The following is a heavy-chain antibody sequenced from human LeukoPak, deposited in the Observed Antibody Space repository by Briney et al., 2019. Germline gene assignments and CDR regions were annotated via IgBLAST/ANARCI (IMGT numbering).Heavy chain of an antibody. CDR1: GGSISSSNW. Sequence: SGTLSLTCAVSGGSISSSNWWSWVRQPPGKGLEWIGEIYHSGSTNYNPSLKSRVTISVDKSKNQFSLKLSSVTAADTAVYYCARGGDSSPLGYFDYWGQGTLVTVSS. J-gene: IGHJ4*02. CDR2: IYHSGST. CDR3: ARGGDSSPLGYFDY. V-gene: IGHV4-4*02. D-gene: IGHD6-13*01.